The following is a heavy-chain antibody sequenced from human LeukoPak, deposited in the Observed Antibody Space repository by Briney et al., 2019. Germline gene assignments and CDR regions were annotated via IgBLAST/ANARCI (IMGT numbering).Heavy chain of an antibody. CDR3: TSRSLGATGDY. J-gene: IGHJ4*02. CDR2: IRCNANSYAT. CDR1: GGTFSGSY. Sequence: PAGSLPLSCAASGGTFSGSYRHWVRQPSGKGLEWVGGIRCNANSYATAYTESVKDRFTISREDSKNEAYLQMNSLKTEETPVYYCTSRSLGATGDYWGERTLVTVSS. V-gene: IGHV3-73*01. D-gene: IGHD1-26*01.